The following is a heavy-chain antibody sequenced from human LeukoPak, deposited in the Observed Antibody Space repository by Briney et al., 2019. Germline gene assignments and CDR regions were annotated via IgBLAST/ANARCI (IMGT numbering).Heavy chain of an antibody. CDR2: VTTDTGPT. D-gene: IGHD2/OR15-2a*01. CDR3: ARRMTATSKCFDY. CDR1: GFTFSDYS. V-gene: IGHV3-23*01. Sequence: GGSLRLSGAAAGFTFSDYSLTWVRQTSGKGLEWVSTVTTDTGPTYYTDSVKGRFTVSRDSSKNTLYLQMNSLRAEDTAVYFCARRMTATSKCFDYWGQRTLVTVSS. J-gene: IGHJ4*02.